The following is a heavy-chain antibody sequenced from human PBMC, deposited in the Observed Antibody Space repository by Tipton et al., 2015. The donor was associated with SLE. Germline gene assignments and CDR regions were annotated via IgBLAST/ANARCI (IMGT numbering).Heavy chain of an antibody. D-gene: IGHD1-14*01. CDR2: INHSGST. J-gene: IGHJ1*01. CDR1: GDSISSGSYQWGYY. V-gene: IGHV4-39*07. Sequence: TLSLTCSVSGDSISSGSYQWGYYWGWIRQPPGKGLEWIGDINHSGSTNYKPSLKSRVTISLDTSKNQFSLRMSSVTAADTAVYYCARSPGIARAEYFHHWGQGTLVTVSS. CDR3: ARSPGIARAEYFHH.